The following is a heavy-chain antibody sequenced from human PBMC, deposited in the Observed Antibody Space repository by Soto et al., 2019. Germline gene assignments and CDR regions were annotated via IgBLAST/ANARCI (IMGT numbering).Heavy chain of an antibody. J-gene: IGHJ4*02. CDR3: AKDKWSNWNWPQQLDY. Sequence: GGSLRLSCAASGFTFSSYGMHWVRQAPGKGLEWVAVISYDGSNKYYADSVKGRFTISRDNSKNTLYLQMNSLRAEDTAVYYCAKDKWSNWNWPQQLDYWGQGTLVTVSS. CDR1: GFTFSSYG. CDR2: ISYDGSNK. D-gene: IGHD1-1*01. V-gene: IGHV3-30*18.